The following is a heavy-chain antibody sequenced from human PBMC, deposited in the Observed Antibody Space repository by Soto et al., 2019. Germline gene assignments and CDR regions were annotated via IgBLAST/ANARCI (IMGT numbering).Heavy chain of an antibody. J-gene: IGHJ6*01. V-gene: IGHV3-23*01. CDR2: IRGSGGYT. Sequence: EGQLLESGGGLVQPGGSLRLSCAASGFTFFAYAMTRDRQAPGKGLEWVSTIRGSGGYTYYADSVKGRFTISRDSSKNTLYLQIHSLRAEETAIYYRAKGSPPPSPRMDVWGQGTTVSVSS. CDR1: GFTFFAYA. D-gene: IGHD2-15*01. CDR3: AKGSPPPSPRMDV.